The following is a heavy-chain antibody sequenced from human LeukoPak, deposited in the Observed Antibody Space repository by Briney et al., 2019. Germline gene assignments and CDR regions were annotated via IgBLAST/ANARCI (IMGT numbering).Heavy chain of an antibody. V-gene: IGHV1-8*01. CDR2: MNPNSGNT. J-gene: IGHJ3*02. CDR1: GHTFTSYD. Sequence: ASVTVSCKASGHTFTSYDINWVRQAAGHGLEWMGWMNPNSGNTGYAQKFQGRVTMTRDSSIRTAYMELRSLRSEDAAVYYCARGTVSRDCSGGSCYHFDIWGQGSMVTVSS. D-gene: IGHD2-15*01. CDR3: ARGTVSRDCSGGSCYHFDI.